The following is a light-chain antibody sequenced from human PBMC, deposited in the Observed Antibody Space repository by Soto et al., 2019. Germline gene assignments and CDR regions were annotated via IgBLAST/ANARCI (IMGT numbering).Light chain of an antibody. CDR2: KVS. V-gene: IGKV2-30*01. CDR1: QSLAYIDGNTY. J-gene: IGKJ2*01. CDR3: MQGTHWPPYT. Sequence: EVVMTQSPLSLPVTLGQPASISCRSSQSLAYIDGNTYLSWFQQRPGQSPRRLIYKVSNRESGDPDRFSCSGSGTDFTLKIRRVEGDDVGVYYCMQGTHWPPYTFGQGTKLEIK.